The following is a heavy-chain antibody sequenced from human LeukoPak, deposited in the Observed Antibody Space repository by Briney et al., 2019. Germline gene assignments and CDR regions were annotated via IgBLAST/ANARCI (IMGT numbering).Heavy chain of an antibody. D-gene: IGHD1-1*01. CDR3: ARGVTNDRFDY. CDR1: GFTFSSYA. CDR2: IGTAGDT. V-gene: IGHV3-13*01. J-gene: IGHJ4*02. Sequence: TGGSLRLSCAASGFTFSSYAMSWVRQATGKGLEWVSAIGTAGDTYYPGSVKGQFTISRENAKNSLYLQMNSLRAGDTAVYYCARGVTNDRFDYWGQGTLVTVSS.